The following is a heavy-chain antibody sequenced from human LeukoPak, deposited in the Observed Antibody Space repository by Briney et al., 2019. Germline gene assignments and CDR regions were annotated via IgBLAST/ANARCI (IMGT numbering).Heavy chain of an antibody. D-gene: IGHD6-13*01. CDR3: ARDAAAGNGEPFDY. Sequence: SGGSLRLSCAASGFTFSSYWMSWVRQARGKGLEWVANIKQDGSEKYYVDSVKGRFTISRDNAKNSLYLQMNSLRAEDTAVHYCARDAAAGNGEPFDYWGQGTLVTVSS. CDR1: GFTFSSYW. J-gene: IGHJ4*02. V-gene: IGHV3-7*03. CDR2: IKQDGSEK.